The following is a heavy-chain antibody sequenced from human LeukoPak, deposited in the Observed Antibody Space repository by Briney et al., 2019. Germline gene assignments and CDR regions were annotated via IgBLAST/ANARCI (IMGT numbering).Heavy chain of an antibody. CDR1: GGSISSSIYY. D-gene: IGHD7-27*01. CDR2: IHYSGST. Sequence: RPSETLSLTCTVSGGSISSSIYYWGWIRQPPGKGLEWIGTIHYSGSTYYNPSLKSRVTISVDTSKNQFSLKLSSVTAADTAVYYCARSLKSSAPTKLGKYYFDYWGQGTLVTVSS. CDR3: ARSLKSSAPTKLGKYYFDY. J-gene: IGHJ4*02. V-gene: IGHV4-39*01.